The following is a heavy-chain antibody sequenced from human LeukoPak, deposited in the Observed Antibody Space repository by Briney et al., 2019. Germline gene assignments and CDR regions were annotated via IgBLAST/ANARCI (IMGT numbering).Heavy chain of an antibody. CDR1: GDSITSEYF. V-gene: IGHV4-38-2*02. CDR3: ARNWYGSSWSEQIYYFDY. D-gene: IGHD6-13*01. Sequence: SETLSLTCTVSGDSITSEYFWGWLRQTPGKGLEWFGSMFHSGRAYYSPSLRSRVTISVDTSKNQFSLKLSSVTAADTAVYYCARNWYGSSWSEQIYYFDYWGQGTLVTVSS. CDR2: MFHSGRA. J-gene: IGHJ4*02.